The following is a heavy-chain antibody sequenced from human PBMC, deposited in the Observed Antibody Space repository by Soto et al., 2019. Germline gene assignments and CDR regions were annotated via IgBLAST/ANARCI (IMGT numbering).Heavy chain of an antibody. Sequence: PSRTLSCAISGDSVSSNSAAWNWIRQSPSRGLEWLGRTYYRSKWYNDYAVSVKSRVTINPDTSKNQFSLQLNSVTPEDTAVYYCARDGAYSSSSRSGWFDPWGQGTLVTVSS. CDR1: GDSVSSNSAA. CDR3: ARDGAYSSSSRSGWFDP. V-gene: IGHV6-1*01. J-gene: IGHJ5*02. D-gene: IGHD6-6*01. CDR2: TYYRSKWYN.